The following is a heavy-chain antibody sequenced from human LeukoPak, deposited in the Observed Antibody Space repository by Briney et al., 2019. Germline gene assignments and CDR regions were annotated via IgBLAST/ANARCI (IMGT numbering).Heavy chain of an antibody. Sequence: GGTLRLSCAASGFTFSSYGMHWVRQAPGKGLDWVAVISNDGSKKYYADSVKGRFTISRDNSKNTLSLQVSSLRTEDTAVYYCAKDRYSYAFEYSDSWGQGTLVTVSS. J-gene: IGHJ4*02. CDR3: AKDRYSYAFEYSDS. V-gene: IGHV3-30*18. D-gene: IGHD5-18*01. CDR2: ISNDGSKK. CDR1: GFTFSSYG.